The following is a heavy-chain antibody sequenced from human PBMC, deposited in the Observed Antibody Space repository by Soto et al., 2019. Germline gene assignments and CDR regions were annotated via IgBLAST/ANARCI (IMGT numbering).Heavy chain of an antibody. CDR3: ASAGGIAVAGIK. CDR2: ISSSGSTK. CDR1: GFTFSSYE. D-gene: IGHD6-19*01. V-gene: IGHV3-48*03. J-gene: IGHJ4*02. Sequence: GGSLRLSCAASGFTFSSYEMNWVRQAPGKGLEWVSYISSSGSTKYYADSVKGRFTISRDNAKKSLYLQMNSLRAEDTAVYYCASAGGIAVAGIKWGQGTLVTVSS.